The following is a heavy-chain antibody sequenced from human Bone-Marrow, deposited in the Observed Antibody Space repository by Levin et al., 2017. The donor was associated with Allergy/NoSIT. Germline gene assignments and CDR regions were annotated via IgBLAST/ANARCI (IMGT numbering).Heavy chain of an antibody. V-gene: IGHV2-5*02. J-gene: IGHJ4*02. CDR2: VYWDDDT. Sequence: GSGPTLVKPTQTLTLTCTFSGFSFSTSGVAVGWIRQSPGKAPEWLALVYWDDDTRYRPALKGRLTITHDTSKNQVVFTMPNMDPVHPGTYYCARRRRDSSSWSSNFDLWGQGIFVTVSS. CDR3: ARRRRDSSSWSSNFDL. CDR1: GFSFSTSGVA. D-gene: IGHD6-13*01.